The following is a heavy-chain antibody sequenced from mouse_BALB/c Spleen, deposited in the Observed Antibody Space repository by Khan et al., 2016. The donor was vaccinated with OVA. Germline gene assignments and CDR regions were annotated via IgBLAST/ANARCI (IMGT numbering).Heavy chain of an antibody. J-gene: IGHJ2*01. V-gene: IGHV1-4*01. CDR2: INPSSGYT. D-gene: IGHD3-1*01. CDR1: GYTFTSYT. Sequence: VQLQQSGAELVKPGASVKMSCKASGYTFTSYTMHWVKQRPGQGLEWIGYINPSSGYTKYNQKFKDKATLTADKSSSTAYMQLISLTSEDSAVYYCARKSTRASYWGQGTTLTVSS. CDR3: ARKSTRASY.